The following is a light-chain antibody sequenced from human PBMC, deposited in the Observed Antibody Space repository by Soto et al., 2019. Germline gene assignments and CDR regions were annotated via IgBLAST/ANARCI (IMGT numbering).Light chain of an antibody. J-gene: IGKJ1*01. V-gene: IGKV1-5*03. Sequence: DIQMTQSPSSLSASVGDRVTITCRASQSITNWLAWYQQKPGKAPKLLIYKASTLKSGVPSRFSGSGSGTKFTLTISSLQPDDFATYYCQHCNSYSEAFGQGTKVDIK. CDR3: QHCNSYSEA. CDR1: QSITNW. CDR2: KAS.